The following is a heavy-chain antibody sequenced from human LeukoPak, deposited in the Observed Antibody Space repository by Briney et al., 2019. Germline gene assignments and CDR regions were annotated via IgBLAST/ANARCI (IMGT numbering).Heavy chain of an antibody. CDR2: ISSSGSTI. Sequence: GGSLRLSCAASGFTFSSYEMNWVRQAPGKGLEWVSYISSSGSTIYYADSVKGRFTISRDNAKNSLYLQVNSLRAEDTAVYYCASLGYGDYAGLDFDYWGQGTLVTVSS. J-gene: IGHJ4*02. CDR1: GFTFSSYE. CDR3: ASLGYGDYAGLDFDY. D-gene: IGHD4-17*01. V-gene: IGHV3-48*03.